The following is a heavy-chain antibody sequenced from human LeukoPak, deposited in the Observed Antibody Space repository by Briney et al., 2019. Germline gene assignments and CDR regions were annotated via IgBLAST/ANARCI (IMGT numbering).Heavy chain of an antibody. Sequence: GSLRLSCAASGFTFSSYEMNWVRQAPGKGLEWVSYISSSGSTIYYADSVKGRFTISRDNAKNPLYLQMNSLRAEDTAVYYCARDRKQQLVNWFDPWGQGTLVTVSS. V-gene: IGHV3-48*03. CDR1: GFTFSSYE. CDR2: ISSSGSTI. J-gene: IGHJ5*02. CDR3: ARDRKQQLVNWFDP. D-gene: IGHD6-13*01.